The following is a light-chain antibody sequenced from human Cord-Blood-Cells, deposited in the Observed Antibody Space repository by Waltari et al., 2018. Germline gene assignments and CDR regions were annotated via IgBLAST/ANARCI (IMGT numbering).Light chain of an antibody. CDR3: CSYAGSSTLV. Sequence: QSALTQPASVSGSPGQSITISCTGTSSDVGSYKLVSWYQQHPGKAPKLMIYEGSKRASGVSNRFSGSKSGNTACLTISGLQAEDEADYYCCSYAGSSTLVFGGGTKLTVL. CDR1: SSDVGSYKL. CDR2: EGS. V-gene: IGLV2-23*01. J-gene: IGLJ2*01.